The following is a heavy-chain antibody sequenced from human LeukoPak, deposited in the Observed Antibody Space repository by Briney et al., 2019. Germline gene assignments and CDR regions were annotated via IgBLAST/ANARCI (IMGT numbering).Heavy chain of an antibody. Sequence: GGSLRLSCAASGFTFSDYWMHWVRQTPGKGLEWVSRMSSAGTTITYAESVKGRFTISRDNAKNALYLHMNSLRDEDTAVYYCVRENKDGSYYTGEYDYWGRGTLVTVSS. J-gene: IGHJ4*02. CDR2: MSSAGTTI. CDR1: GFTFSDYW. D-gene: IGHD3-10*01. V-gene: IGHV3-74*01. CDR3: VRENKDGSYYTGEYDY.